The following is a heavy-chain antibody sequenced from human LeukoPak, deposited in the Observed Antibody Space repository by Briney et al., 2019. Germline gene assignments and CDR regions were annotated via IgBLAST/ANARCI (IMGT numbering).Heavy chain of an antibody. CDR3: ARTDYDYVWGSYHPLDQ. J-gene: IGHJ4*02. D-gene: IGHD3-16*02. CDR2: IFSNDEK. Sequence: ESGPTLVNPTETLTLTCTVSGFSGFSLNTARMGVSWIRQPPGKALEWLAHIFSNDEKSYRTSLKSRLTISKDPSKSQVVLTMTCMDPVDTATYYCARTDYDYVWGSYHPLDQWGQGTLVTVSS. CDR1: GFSLNTARMG. V-gene: IGHV2-26*01.